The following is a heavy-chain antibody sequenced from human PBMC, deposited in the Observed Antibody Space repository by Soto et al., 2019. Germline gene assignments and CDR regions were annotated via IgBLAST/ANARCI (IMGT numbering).Heavy chain of an antibody. CDR1: GGTFSSYA. D-gene: IGHD3-22*01. V-gene: IGHV1-69*01. CDR2: IIPIFGTA. Sequence: QVQLVQSGAEVKKPGSSVKVSCKASGGTFSSYAISWVRQAPGQGLEWMGGIIPIFGTANYAQKFQGRVTITADESTSTAYMELSRLRSEDTAVYYCASGRGIVVVITYAFDIWGQGTMVTVSS. CDR3: ASGRGIVVVITYAFDI. J-gene: IGHJ3*02.